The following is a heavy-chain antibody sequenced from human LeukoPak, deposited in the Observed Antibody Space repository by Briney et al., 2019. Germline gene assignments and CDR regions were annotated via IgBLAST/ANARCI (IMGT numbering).Heavy chain of an antibody. D-gene: IGHD3-10*01. V-gene: IGHV4-61*03. CDR3: ARSQNYYGSGDY. J-gene: IGHJ4*02. CDR1: GDSVSNGNYY. CDR2: IYYTGKT. Sequence: SGTLSLTCTVSGDSVSNGNYYWSWLRQPPGKALEWIGYIYYTGKTYYNPSLEGRVTILVDTSRNHFSVKLSSVTAADTAVYYCARSQNYYGSGDYWSQGTLVTVSS.